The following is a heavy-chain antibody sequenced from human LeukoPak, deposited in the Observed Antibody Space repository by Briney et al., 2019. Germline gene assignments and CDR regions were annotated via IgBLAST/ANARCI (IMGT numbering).Heavy chain of an antibody. V-gene: IGHV3-23*01. J-gene: IGHJ4*02. Sequence: GGSLRLSCAASGFTFSSYAMSWVRQAPGKGLEWVSAISGSGGSTYYADSVKGRFTISRDNSKNTLYLQMNTLRAEDTAVYYCAKDRGLNDYDGLYYFDYWGQGTLVTVSS. D-gene: IGHD4-23*01. CDR2: ISGSGGST. CDR3: AKDRGLNDYDGLYYFDY. CDR1: GFTFSSYA.